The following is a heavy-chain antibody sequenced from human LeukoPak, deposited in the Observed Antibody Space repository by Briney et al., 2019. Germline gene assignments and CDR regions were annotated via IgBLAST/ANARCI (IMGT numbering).Heavy chain of an antibody. D-gene: IGHD4-23*01. CDR1: GFPFDDYA. V-gene: IGHV3-9*01. J-gene: IGHJ4*02. Sequence: GGSLRLSCAASGFPFDDYAMHWVRQAPGKGLEWVSGISWNSGSIGYADSVKGRFTISRDNAKNSLYLQMNSLRAEDTALYYCAKVSGGNSGSLDYWGQGTLVTVSS. CDR3: AKVSGGNSGSLDY. CDR2: ISWNSGSI.